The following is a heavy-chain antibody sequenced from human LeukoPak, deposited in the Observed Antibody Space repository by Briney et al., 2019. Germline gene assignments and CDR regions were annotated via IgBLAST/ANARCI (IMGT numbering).Heavy chain of an antibody. D-gene: IGHD2-2*01. CDR1: GYSLINYG. Sequence: GASVKVSCKASGYSLINYGISWVRQAPGQRLEWMGWISFKNGNTNSAQKFQGRVTMTTDTSTSTAYMELMSLRSDDTAVYYCAKGGSTRPWSFDIWGQGTMVTVSS. V-gene: IGHV1-18*01. CDR3: AKGGSTRPWSFDI. J-gene: IGHJ3*02. CDR2: ISFKNGNT.